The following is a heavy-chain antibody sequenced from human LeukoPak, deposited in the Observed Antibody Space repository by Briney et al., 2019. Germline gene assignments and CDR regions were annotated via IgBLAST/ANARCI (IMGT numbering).Heavy chain of an antibody. CDR2: IRYDGSNK. J-gene: IGHJ4*02. Sequence: GGSLRLSCAASGFTFSSYGMHWVRQAPGKGLEWAAFIRYDGSNKYYADSVKGRFTISRDNSKNTLYLQMNSLRAEDTAVYYCAKSQEAAAGTGDYWGQGTLVTVSS. CDR3: AKSQEAAAGTGDY. CDR1: GFTFSSYG. V-gene: IGHV3-30*02. D-gene: IGHD6-13*01.